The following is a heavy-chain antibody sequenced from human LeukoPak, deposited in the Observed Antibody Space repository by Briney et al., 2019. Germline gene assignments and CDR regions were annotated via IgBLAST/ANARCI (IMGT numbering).Heavy chain of an antibody. Sequence: SVKVSCKASGGTFSSYSISWVRQAPGQGLEWMGRIIPILGIANYAQQLQGRVTITADKSTSTAYMDLSSLRSEDTAVYYCARGDSSGYYPYFDYWGQGTLVTVSS. CDR3: ARGDSSGYYPYFDY. V-gene: IGHV1-69*02. CDR1: GGTFSSYS. D-gene: IGHD3-22*01. J-gene: IGHJ4*02. CDR2: IIPILGIA.